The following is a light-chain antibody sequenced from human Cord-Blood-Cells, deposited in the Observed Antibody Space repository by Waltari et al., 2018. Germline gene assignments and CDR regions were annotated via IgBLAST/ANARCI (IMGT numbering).Light chain of an antibody. V-gene: IGKV3-11*01. CDR2: DAS. CDR1: QSVSSN. Sequence: EIVLTQSPATLSLSPAERATLVCRANQSVSSNLAWYQQEPGQAPRLLIYDASNRANGIPARFSGSGSGTDFTLTISSLEPEYFAVYYCQERSNWPYSFGQGTKLEIK. J-gene: IGKJ2*03. CDR3: QERSNWPYS.